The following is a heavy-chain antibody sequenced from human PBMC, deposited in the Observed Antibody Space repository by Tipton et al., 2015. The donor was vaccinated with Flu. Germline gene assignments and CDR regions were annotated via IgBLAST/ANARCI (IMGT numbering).Heavy chain of an antibody. CDR2: IYPADSET. CDR3: ARSSTAAPGTDFRS. Sequence: QLVQSGAEVKKPGESLRISCKDPGPTLPSYWIAWVRQMPGKGLESMGIIYPADSETTYSPSFQGRVTISADKSTSTAYLQWSSLKPSDSAMYYCARSSTAAPGTDFRSWGQGTLVTVTS. V-gene: IGHV5-51*01. CDR1: GPTLPSYW. J-gene: IGHJ4*02. D-gene: IGHD6-13*01.